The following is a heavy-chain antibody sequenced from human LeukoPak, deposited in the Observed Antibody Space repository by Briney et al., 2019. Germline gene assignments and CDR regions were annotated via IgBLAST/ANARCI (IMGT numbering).Heavy chain of an antibody. Sequence: GGSLRLSCAASGFIFHTYNMKWVRQAPGKGLGWVSYISSSSSTIYYADSVKGRFTISRDNAKNSLYLQMDSLTDEDTAVYYCARSSGHAFPDYWGQGTLVTVSS. CDR3: ARSSGHAFPDY. J-gene: IGHJ4*02. D-gene: IGHD3-22*01. CDR1: GFIFHTYN. V-gene: IGHV3-48*02. CDR2: ISSSSSTI.